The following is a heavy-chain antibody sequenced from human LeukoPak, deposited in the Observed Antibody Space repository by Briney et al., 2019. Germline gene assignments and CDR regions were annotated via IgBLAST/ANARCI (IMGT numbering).Heavy chain of an antibody. D-gene: IGHD2-15*01. V-gene: IGHV3-48*04. CDR1: GFTFSSYS. CDR2: ISSSSSTI. Sequence: GGSLRLSCAASGFTFSSYSMNWVRQAPGKGLEWVSYISSSSSTIYYADSVKGRFTISRDNAKNSVYLQMSSLRAEDTAVYYCARDPGYCSGGSCYSFDYWGQGTLVTVSS. J-gene: IGHJ4*02. CDR3: ARDPGYCSGGSCYSFDY.